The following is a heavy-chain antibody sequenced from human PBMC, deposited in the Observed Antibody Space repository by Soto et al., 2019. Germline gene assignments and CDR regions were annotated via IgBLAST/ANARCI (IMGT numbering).Heavy chain of an antibody. Sequence: QVQLVESGGGVVQPGRSLRLSCAASGFTFSSYGMHWVRQAPGKGLEWVAVISYDGSNKYYADSVKGRFTISRDNSKNTLYLQMNSLRAEDPAVYYCAKGVFGMDVWGQGTTVTVSS. D-gene: IGHD6-13*01. J-gene: IGHJ6*02. CDR2: ISYDGSNK. CDR1: GFTFSSYG. CDR3: AKGVFGMDV. V-gene: IGHV3-30*18.